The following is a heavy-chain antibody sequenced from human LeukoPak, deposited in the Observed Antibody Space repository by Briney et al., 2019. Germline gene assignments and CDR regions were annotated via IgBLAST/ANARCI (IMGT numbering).Heavy chain of an antibody. D-gene: IGHD3-10*01. CDR1: DDSIRSSAYY. J-gene: IGHJ3*02. V-gene: IGHV4-39*01. CDR2: IYYSGST. CDR3: ASEPYGSGSFLGAFDI. Sequence: SETLSLTCAVSDDSIRSSAYYWGWIRQPPGKGLEWIGSIYYSGSTYYNPSLKSRLTICIDTSKNQFSLKLSSVTAADTAVYYCASEPYGSGSFLGAFDIWGQGTMVTVSS.